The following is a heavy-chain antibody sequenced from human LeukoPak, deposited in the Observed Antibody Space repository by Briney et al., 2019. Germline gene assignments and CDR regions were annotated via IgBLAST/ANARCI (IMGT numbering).Heavy chain of an antibody. CDR1: GFTFSSYA. Sequence: PGGSLRLSCAASGFTFSSYAMSWVRQAPGKRLEWVSAISGSGGSTYYADSVKGRFTISRDNSKNTLYLQMNSLRAEDTAVYYCARAGVVVPAANYDYWGQGTPVTVSS. CDR2: ISGSGGST. J-gene: IGHJ4*02. D-gene: IGHD2-2*01. CDR3: ARAGVVVPAANYDY. V-gene: IGHV3-23*01.